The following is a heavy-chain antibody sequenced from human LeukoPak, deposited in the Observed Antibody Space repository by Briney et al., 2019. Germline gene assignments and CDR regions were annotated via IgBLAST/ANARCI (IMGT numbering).Heavy chain of an antibody. V-gene: IGHV1-8*03. D-gene: IGHD1-1*01. Sequence: ASVKVSCKASGYTFTTYDINWVRQATGQGLEWMGWINPNSGNTGYAQKFQGRVTITRNTSISTVYMELSSLRSEDTAVYYCARGPPTAQYFQHWGQGTLVTVSS. CDR2: INPNSGNT. CDR1: GYTFTTYD. CDR3: ARGPPTAQYFQH. J-gene: IGHJ1*01.